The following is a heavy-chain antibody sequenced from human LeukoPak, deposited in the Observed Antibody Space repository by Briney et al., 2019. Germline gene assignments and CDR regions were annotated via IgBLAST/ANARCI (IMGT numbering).Heavy chain of an antibody. CDR3: VKVDT. CDR2: IRNDGNKK. V-gene: IGHV3-30*02. J-gene: IGHJ4*02. D-gene: IGHD5-18*01. Sequence: PGVSLRLSCVASGFTFSTSGIHWVRQSPGKGLDWVAFIRNDGNKKNYAESVKGRFTISRDNSKNTLYLQMDSLSAEDTAVYYCVKVDTWGQGALVTVSS. CDR1: GFTFSTSG.